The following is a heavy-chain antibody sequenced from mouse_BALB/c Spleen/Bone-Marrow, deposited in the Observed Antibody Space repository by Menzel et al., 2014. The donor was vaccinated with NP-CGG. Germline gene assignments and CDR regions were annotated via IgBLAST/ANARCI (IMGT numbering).Heavy chain of an antibody. CDR3: ARHKLGRWYVDV. Sequence: EVQVVESGGGLVKPGGSLKLSCAVSGFAFSSYDMSWVRQTPEKRLEWVAYISSGGGSTYYPDIVKGRFTISRDNAKNTLYLQMSSLKSEDTAVYYCARHKLGRWYVDVWGAGTTVTVSS. CDR1: GFAFSSYD. D-gene: IGHD4-1*01. CDR2: ISSGGGST. J-gene: IGHJ1*01. V-gene: IGHV5-12-1*01.